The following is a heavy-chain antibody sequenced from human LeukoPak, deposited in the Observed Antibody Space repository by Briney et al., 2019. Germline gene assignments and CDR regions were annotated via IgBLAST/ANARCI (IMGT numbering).Heavy chain of an antibody. J-gene: IGHJ5*02. Sequence: GGSLRLSGAASGFTFNSYAMSWVRQAPGKGPEWVSTIGFGDDSAYYADSVKGRFTISRDNSKNTLYLQMNYLRAEDTAVYYCAKDPTSVGGRHDWLLDSWGQGTLVTVSS. CDR1: GFTFNSYA. CDR3: AKDPTSVGGRHDWLLDS. V-gene: IGHV3-23*01. CDR2: IGFGDDSA. D-gene: IGHD3-9*01.